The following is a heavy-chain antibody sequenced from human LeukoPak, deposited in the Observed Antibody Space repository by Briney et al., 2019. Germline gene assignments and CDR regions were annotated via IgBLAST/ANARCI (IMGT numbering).Heavy chain of an antibody. J-gene: IGHJ4*02. CDR1: GYSFTSYW. V-gene: IGHV5-51*01. CDR2: IYPGDSDT. D-gene: IGHD5-18*01. CDR3: ATQVDTAMVTALYFDY. Sequence: GESLKISCKGSGYSFTSYWIGWVRQMPGRGLEWMGIIYPGDSDTRYSPSLQGQVTISADKSISTAYLQWSSLKASDTAMYYCATQVDTAMVTALYFDYWGQGTLVTVSS.